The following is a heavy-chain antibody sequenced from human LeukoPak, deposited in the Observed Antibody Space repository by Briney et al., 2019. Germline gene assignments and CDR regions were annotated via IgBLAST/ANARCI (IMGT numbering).Heavy chain of an antibody. CDR1: GGSISSYY. D-gene: IGHD3-16*01. V-gene: IGHV4-59*12. Sequence: SETLSLTCTVSGGSISSYYWSWIRQPPGKGLEWIGYIYYSGSTYYNPSLNSRLTISADTSKNQFSLNLRSVTAADTAVYFCVRDGGNWDVDYWGQGTLVTVSS. CDR2: IYYSGST. CDR3: VRDGGNWDVDY. J-gene: IGHJ4*02.